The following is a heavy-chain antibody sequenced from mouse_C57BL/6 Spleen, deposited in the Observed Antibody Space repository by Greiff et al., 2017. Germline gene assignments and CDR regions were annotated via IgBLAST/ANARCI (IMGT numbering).Heavy chain of an antibody. V-gene: IGHV1-9*01. CDR3: ASGSNYPHYYAMDY. D-gene: IGHD2-5*01. CDR1: GYTFTGYW. J-gene: IGHJ4*01. CDR2: ILPGSGST. Sequence: QVQLQQSGAELMKPGASVKLSCKATGYTFTGYWIEWVKQRPGHGLEWIGEILPGSGSTNYNEKFKGKATFTADTSSNTAYMQISSLTTEDSAIYYCASGSNYPHYYAMDYWGQGTSVTVSS.